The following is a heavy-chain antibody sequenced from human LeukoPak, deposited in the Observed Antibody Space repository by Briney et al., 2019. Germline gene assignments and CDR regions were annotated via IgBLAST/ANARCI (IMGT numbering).Heavy chain of an antibody. CDR2: VSHDGRIK. J-gene: IGHJ1*01. CDR1: GFTFRNYG. V-gene: IGHV3-30*18. Sequence: GGSLRLSCAASGFTFRNYGMQWVRQAPGKWLEWLAVVSHDGRIKIYADSVKGRFTISTDNSKNALDLEMFSLRTEDTAVYYCAKEPNSFTSGWYCQDWGQGALVIVSS. CDR3: AKEPNSFTSGWYCQD. D-gene: IGHD2-2*01.